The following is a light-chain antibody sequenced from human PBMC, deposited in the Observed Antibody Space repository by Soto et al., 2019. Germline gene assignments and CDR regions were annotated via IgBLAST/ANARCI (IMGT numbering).Light chain of an antibody. CDR3: QQSYSSPQT. CDR1: QTISSW. CDR2: KAS. J-gene: IGKJ1*01. Sequence: DIQMTQSPSTLSASVGDRVTITCRASQTISSWLAWYQQKPGKAPKLLIYKASTLKSGVPSRFSGSGSGTEFTLTISSLQPEDFATYYCQQSYSSPQTFGQGTKVDIK. V-gene: IGKV1-5*03.